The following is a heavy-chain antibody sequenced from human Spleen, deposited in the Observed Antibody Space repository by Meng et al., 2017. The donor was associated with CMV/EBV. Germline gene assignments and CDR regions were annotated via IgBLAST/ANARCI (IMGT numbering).Heavy chain of an antibody. D-gene: IGHD2-8*01. CDR1: AYSFTSYW. CDR3: ARGPVGYCTNGVCYNWYFDL. Sequence: GAEVKKPGESLKISCKGSAYSFTSYWIGWVRQMPGKGLEWMGRIDPSDSYTNYSPSFQGHVTISADKSISTAYLQWSSLKASDTAMYYCARGPVGYCTNGVCYNWYFDLWGRGTLVTVSS. V-gene: IGHV5-10-1*01. CDR2: IDPSDSYT. J-gene: IGHJ2*01.